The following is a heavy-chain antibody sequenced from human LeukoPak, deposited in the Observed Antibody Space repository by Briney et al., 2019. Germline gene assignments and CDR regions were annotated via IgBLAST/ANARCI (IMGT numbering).Heavy chain of an antibody. V-gene: IGHV3-48*03. Sequence: GGSLRLSCAASGFTFSSYEMNWVRQAPGKGLEWVSYISSSGSPIYYADSVMGRFTISRDNAKNSLYLQMNSLRAEDTAVYYCAKGSKLVVITRDHYMAVWGKGTTVTISS. D-gene: IGHD3-22*01. CDR1: GFTFSSYE. CDR2: ISSSGSPI. CDR3: AKGSKLVVITRDHYMAV. J-gene: IGHJ6*03.